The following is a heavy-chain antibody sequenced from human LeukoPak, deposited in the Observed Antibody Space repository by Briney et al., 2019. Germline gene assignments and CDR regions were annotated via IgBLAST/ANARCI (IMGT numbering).Heavy chain of an antibody. CDR2: IYYSGST. V-gene: IGHV4-39*01. Sequence: PSETLSLTCTVSGGSISSSSFYWGWIRQPPGKGLEWIGSIYYSGSTYSNPSLKSRVTISVDTSKNQFSLKLNSVTAADTAVYYCARRRGYSSSSRDWFDPWGQGTLVTVSS. CDR1: GGSISSSSFY. CDR3: ARRRGYSSSSRDWFDP. D-gene: IGHD6-6*01. J-gene: IGHJ5*02.